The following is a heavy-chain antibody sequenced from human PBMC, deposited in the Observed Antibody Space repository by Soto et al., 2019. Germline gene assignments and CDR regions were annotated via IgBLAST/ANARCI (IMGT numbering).Heavy chain of an antibody. CDR3: AKDSLYYDILTGYFHHYYYYGMDV. V-gene: IGHV3-23*01. J-gene: IGHJ6*02. D-gene: IGHD3-9*01. Sequence: GGSLRLSCAASGFTFSSYAMSWVRQAPGKGLEWVSAISGSGGSTYYADSVKGRFTISRDNSKNTLYLQMNSLRAEDTAVYYCAKDSLYYDILTGYFHHYYYYGMDVWGQGTTVTVSS. CDR1: GFTFSSYA. CDR2: ISGSGGST.